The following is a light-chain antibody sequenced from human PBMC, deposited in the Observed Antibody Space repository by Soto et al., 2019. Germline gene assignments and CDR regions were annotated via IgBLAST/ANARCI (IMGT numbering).Light chain of an antibody. Sequence: QSVLTQPASVSGSPRQSITISCTGTSSDVGGYNYVSWYQQEPGKAPKLMIYDVTYRPSGVSNRFSGSKSDNTAPLTISGLQAEDEADYYCSSYTGSTSYVFGTGTKVTVL. CDR3: SSYTGSTSYV. J-gene: IGLJ1*01. CDR1: SSDVGGYNY. CDR2: DVT. V-gene: IGLV2-14*01.